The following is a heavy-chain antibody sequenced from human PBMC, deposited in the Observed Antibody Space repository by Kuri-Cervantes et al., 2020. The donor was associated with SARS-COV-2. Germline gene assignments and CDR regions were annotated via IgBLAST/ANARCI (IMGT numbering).Heavy chain of an antibody. CDR1: GGSISSSNW. J-gene: IGHJ5*02. CDR3: ARKSVRGIWFDP. D-gene: IGHD3-10*01. V-gene: IGHV4-4*02. CDR2: IYHSGST. Sequence: SETLSLTCAVSGGSISSSNWWSWVRQPPGKGLEWIGEIYHSGSTYYNPSLKSRVTISVDRSKNQFSLKLSSVTAADTAVYYCARKSVRGIWFDPWGQGTLVTVSS.